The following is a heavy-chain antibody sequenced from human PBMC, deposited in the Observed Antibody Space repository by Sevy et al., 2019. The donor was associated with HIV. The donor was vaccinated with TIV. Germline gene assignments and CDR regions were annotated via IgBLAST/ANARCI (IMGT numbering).Heavy chain of an antibody. J-gene: IGHJ4*02. D-gene: IGHD6-19*01. Sequence: GGSLRLSCAASGFTVSRNYMSWVHQAPGKGLEWVSVIYSDDKTFYADSVQDRFTISRDNSKNTLYLQMNSLRAEDTAVYYCAGWSSAWTLFDYWGQGTLVTVSS. CDR1: GFTVSRNY. V-gene: IGHV3-66*01. CDR3: AGWSSAWTLFDY. CDR2: IYSDDKT.